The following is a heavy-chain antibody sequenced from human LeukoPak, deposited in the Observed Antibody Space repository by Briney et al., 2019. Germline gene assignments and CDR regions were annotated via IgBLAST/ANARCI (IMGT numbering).Heavy chain of an antibody. CDR3: AKDAGATMGNS. CDR1: GFTFSSYS. J-gene: IGHJ4*02. D-gene: IGHD1-26*01. CDR2: ISSSSSTI. V-gene: IGHV3-48*01. Sequence: PGGSLRLSCAASGFTFSSYSMNWVRQAPGKGREWVSYISSSSSTIYYADSVKGRFTISRDNAKNSLYLQMNSLRAEETAVYYCAKDAGATMGNSWGQGTLVTVSS.